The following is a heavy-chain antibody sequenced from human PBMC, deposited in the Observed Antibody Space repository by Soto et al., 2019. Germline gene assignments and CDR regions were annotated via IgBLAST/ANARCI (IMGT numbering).Heavy chain of an antibody. J-gene: IGHJ4*02. CDR3: ARGCSSTSCYRFFDY. CDR2: IIPIFGAA. CDR1: GGTFSSYA. D-gene: IGHD2-2*02. V-gene: IGHV1-69*06. Sequence: SVKVSCKASGGTFSSYAISWVRQAPGQGLEWMGGIIPIFGAANYAQKFQGRVTITADKSTSTAYMELSSLRSEDTAVYYCARGCSSTSCYRFFDYWGQGTLVTVPS.